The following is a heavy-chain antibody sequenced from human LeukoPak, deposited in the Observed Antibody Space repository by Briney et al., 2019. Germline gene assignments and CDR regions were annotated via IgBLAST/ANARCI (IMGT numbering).Heavy chain of an antibody. Sequence: SETLSLTCTVSGGSISRYYWGWIRQPPGKGLEWIGNIYYSGSTYYNPSLKSRVTISVDTSKNQFSLKLSSVTAADTAVYYCAKDILTGYGSLWRWGQGTLVTVSS. D-gene: IGHD3-9*01. V-gene: IGHV4-39*02. J-gene: IGHJ4*02. CDR3: AKDILTGYGSLWR. CDR2: IYYSGST. CDR1: GGSISRYY.